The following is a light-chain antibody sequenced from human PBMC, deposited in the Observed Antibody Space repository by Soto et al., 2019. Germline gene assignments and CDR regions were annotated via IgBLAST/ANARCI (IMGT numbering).Light chain of an antibody. J-gene: IGKJ4*01. CDR1: QGISTY. V-gene: IGKV1-39*01. CDR2: AAS. Sequence: DIQMTQSPSSLSASVGDRVTITCRASQGISTYLNWYLQEPGKAPKLLIYAASSLQSGVPSRFSGSGSGTDFTLTISSLQPEDFATYYCQQFNNYPLTFGGGTKVDIK. CDR3: QQFNNYPLT.